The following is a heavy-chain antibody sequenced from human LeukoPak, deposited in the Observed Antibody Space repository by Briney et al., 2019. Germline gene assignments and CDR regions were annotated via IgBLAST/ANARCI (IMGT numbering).Heavy chain of an antibody. CDR2: ISYIGTT. Sequence: ASETLSLTCAVSDDSFSSHYWTWIRQPPGKGLEWIGYISYIGTTNYNPSLKSRVTLSIDTSKNQFSLKLSSVTSADTAVYYCARDLVTVTKGFDIWGQGTMVSVSS. CDR3: ARDLVTVTKGFDI. D-gene: IGHD4-17*01. J-gene: IGHJ3*02. V-gene: IGHV4-59*11. CDR1: DDSFSSHY.